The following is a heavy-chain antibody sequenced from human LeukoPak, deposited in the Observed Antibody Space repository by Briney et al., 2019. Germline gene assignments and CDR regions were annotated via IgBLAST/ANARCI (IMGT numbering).Heavy chain of an antibody. CDR3: ARDSGWYPGLDY. CDR1: GGSISSGSYY. CDR2: IYTSGST. D-gene: IGHD6-19*01. V-gene: IGHV4-61*02. Sequence: PSQTLSLTCTVSGGSISSGSYYWSWLRQPAGKGLEWIGRIYTSGSTNYNPSLKSRVTISVDTSKNQFSLKLSSVTAADTAVYYCARDSGWYPGLDYWGQGTLVTVSS. J-gene: IGHJ4*02.